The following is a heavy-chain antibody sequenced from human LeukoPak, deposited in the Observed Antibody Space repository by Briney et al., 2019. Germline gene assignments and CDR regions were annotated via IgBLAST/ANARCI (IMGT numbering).Heavy chain of an antibody. D-gene: IGHD3-22*01. CDR2: IWYDGSNK. V-gene: IGHV3-33*06. Sequence: PGGSLRLSCAASGFTVSSNYMSWVRQAPGKGLEWVAVIWYDGSNKYYADSVKGRFTISRDNSKNTLYLQMNSLRAEDTAVYYCAKSSSVYYDSSGYPGYWGQGTLVTVSS. J-gene: IGHJ4*02. CDR3: AKSSSVYYDSSGYPGY. CDR1: GFTVSSNY.